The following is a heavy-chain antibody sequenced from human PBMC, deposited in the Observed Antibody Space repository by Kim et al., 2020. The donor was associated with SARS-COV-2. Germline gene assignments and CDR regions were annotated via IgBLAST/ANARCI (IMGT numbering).Heavy chain of an antibody. Sequence: NTNYAPKLQGRVTMTTDASTSTAYMELRSLRSGDTAVYYCARSIVGATNYWGQGTLVTVSS. J-gene: IGHJ4*02. D-gene: IGHD1-26*01. CDR3: ARSIVGATNY. V-gene: IGHV1-18*01. CDR2: NT.